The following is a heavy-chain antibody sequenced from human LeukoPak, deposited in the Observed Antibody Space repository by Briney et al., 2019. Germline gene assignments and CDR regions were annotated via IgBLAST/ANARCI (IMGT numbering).Heavy chain of an antibody. Sequence: SETLSLTCSVYGGSFSGYYWSWIRQTPGKGLEWIGEINHTGSTNYKPSLKSRVTISVDTSKNQFSLKLSSVTAADTPAYHCARGYYSSGWFDYWGQGTLVTVSS. J-gene: IGHJ4*02. CDR2: INHTGST. CDR1: GGSFSGYY. CDR3: ARGYYSSGWFDY. D-gene: IGHD6-19*01. V-gene: IGHV4-34*01.